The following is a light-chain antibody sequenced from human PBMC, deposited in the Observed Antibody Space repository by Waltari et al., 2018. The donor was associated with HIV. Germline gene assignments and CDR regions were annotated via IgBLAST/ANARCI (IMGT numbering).Light chain of an antibody. CDR1: SSNIGNDF. CDR3: GTWDRTLGGGV. Sequence: QSVLTQPPSVSAAPGQKVTISYPRSSSNIGNDFVSWYQHVPGPAPRLPIYDNTKHPSGIPDRFPGSKSGTSATLAITVLQTGDEADYYCGTWDRTLGGGVFGGGTKLTVL. V-gene: IGLV1-51*01. J-gene: IGLJ3*02. CDR2: DNT.